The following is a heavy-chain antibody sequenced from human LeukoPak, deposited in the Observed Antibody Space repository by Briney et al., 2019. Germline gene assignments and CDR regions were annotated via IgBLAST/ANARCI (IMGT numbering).Heavy chain of an antibody. Sequence: GGSLRLSCAASGFTFSSYAMSWVRQAPGKGLEWVSAISGSGGSTYYADSVKGRFTISRDNSKNTLYLQMNSLRAEDTAVYYCAKDQYYYDSSGWGFYYYYYYMDVWGQGTLVTVSS. V-gene: IGHV3-23*01. CDR2: ISGSGGST. D-gene: IGHD3-22*01. CDR1: GFTFSSYA. CDR3: AKDQYYYDSSGWGFYYYYYYMDV. J-gene: IGHJ6*03.